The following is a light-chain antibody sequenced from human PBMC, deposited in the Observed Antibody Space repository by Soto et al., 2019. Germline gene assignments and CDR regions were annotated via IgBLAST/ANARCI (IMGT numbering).Light chain of an antibody. CDR1: QSVSSSY. CDR3: QQYGTSYT. J-gene: IGKJ2*01. CDR2: GAS. V-gene: IGKV3-20*01. Sequence: ENVLTQSPGTLSLSPGERVTLSCRASQSVSSSYLAWYQQKSGQAPRLLVYGASIRAIGIPDRFSGSGSGTDFTLTISGLEPEDFALYYCQQYGTSYTFGQGTKLEIK.